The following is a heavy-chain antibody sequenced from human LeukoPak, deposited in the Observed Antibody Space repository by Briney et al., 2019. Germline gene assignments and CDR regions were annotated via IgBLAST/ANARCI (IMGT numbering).Heavy chain of an antibody. CDR3: ARTYYDFWSGYYYYYMDV. CDR1: GVTFSSYA. CDR2: IIPIFGTA. J-gene: IGHJ6*03. D-gene: IGHD3-3*01. V-gene: IGHV1-69*13. Sequence: ASVKVSCKASGVTFSSYAISWVRQAPGQRLEWMGGIIPIFGTAKYAQKLQGRVTITADESTSTAYMELSSLRSEDTAVYYCARTYYDFWSGYYYYYMDVWGKGTTVTVSS.